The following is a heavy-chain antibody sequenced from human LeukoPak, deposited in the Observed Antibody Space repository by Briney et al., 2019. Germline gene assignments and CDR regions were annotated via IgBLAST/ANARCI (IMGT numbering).Heavy chain of an antibody. D-gene: IGHD5-18*01. CDR1: GFTFSSYW. CDR3: ARIGYSYGPLGYYYYMDV. V-gene: IGHV3-7*01. Sequence: PGGSLRLSCAASGFTFSSYWMHWVRQAPGKGLEWVANINQDGSEKYYVDSVKGRFTISRDNAKNSLYLQMNSLRAEDTAVYYCARIGYSYGPLGYYYYMDVWGKGTTVTISS. CDR2: INQDGSEK. J-gene: IGHJ6*03.